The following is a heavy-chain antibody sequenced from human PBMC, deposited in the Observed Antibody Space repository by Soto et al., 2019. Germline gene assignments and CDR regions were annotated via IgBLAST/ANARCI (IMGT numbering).Heavy chain of an antibody. CDR1: GGSISSYY. Sequence: ETLSLTCTVSGGSISSYYWSWIRQPPGKGLEWIGYIYYSGSTNYNPSLKSRVTISVDTSKNQFSLKLSSVTAADTAVYYCALDRGYCSGGSCYYHWFDPWGQGTLVTVSS. CDR2: IYYSGST. CDR3: ALDRGYCSGGSCYYHWFDP. V-gene: IGHV4-59*08. D-gene: IGHD2-15*01. J-gene: IGHJ5*02.